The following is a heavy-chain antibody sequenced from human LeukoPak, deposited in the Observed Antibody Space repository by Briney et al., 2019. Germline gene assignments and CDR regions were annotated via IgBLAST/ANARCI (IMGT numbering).Heavy chain of an antibody. J-gene: IGHJ6*03. D-gene: IGHD2-15*01. CDR3: ARTYCSGGSCYSGNGFYYYYYMDV. CDR1: GVTFGSYW. V-gene: IGHV3-7*01. CDR2: IKEDGSEK. Sequence: GGSLRLSYAASGVTFGSYWMSWVRQAPGKGLEWVANIKEDGSEKHYVDSVKGRFTISRDNARNSLFLQMNSLRAEDTAVYYCARTYCSGGSCYSGNGFYYYYYMDVWGKGTTVTVSS.